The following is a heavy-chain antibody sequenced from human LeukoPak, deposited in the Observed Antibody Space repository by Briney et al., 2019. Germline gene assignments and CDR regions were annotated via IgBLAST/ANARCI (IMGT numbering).Heavy chain of an antibody. CDR2: IKQDGSEK. V-gene: IGHV3-7*03. CDR3: ARAAPGIVVVIPRAGIDY. CDR1: GFTFSSYW. Sequence: GGSLRLSCAASGFTFSSYWMSWVRQVPGKGLEWVANIKQDGSEKYYVDSVKGRFTISRDNAKNSLYLQMNSLRAEDTALYYCARAAPGIVVVIPRAGIDYWGQGTLVTVSS. D-gene: IGHD3-22*01. J-gene: IGHJ4*02.